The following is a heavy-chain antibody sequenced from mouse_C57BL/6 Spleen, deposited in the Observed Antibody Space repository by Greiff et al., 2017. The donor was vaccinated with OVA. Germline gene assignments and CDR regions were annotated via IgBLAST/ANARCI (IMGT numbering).Heavy chain of an antibody. CDR2: IDPEDGEN. J-gene: IGHJ2*01. Sequence: EVQLQQSGAELVKPGDSVTLSCTASGFNIKDYYMHWVKQRTEQGLEWIGRIDPEDGENKYAPKFQGKATIKADTSSNTAYLQLSGLTAEYTTVYYCSRGRGDYWGQGTTLTVSS. V-gene: IGHV14-2*01. CDR1: GFNIKDYY. CDR3: SRGRGDY.